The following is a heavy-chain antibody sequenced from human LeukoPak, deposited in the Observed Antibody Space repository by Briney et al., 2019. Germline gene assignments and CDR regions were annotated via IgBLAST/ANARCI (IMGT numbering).Heavy chain of an antibody. J-gene: IGHJ3*02. V-gene: IGHV4-31*03. D-gene: IGHD3-10*01. CDR3: AREWGFGEEIDAFDI. CDR1: GGSISSGGSY. CDR2: IYYSGST. Sequence: PSETLSLTCTVSGGSISSGGSYWSWIRQHPGKGLEWIGYIYYSGSTYYNPSLKSRVTISVDTSKNQFSLKLSSVTAADTAVYYCAREWGFGEEIDAFDIWGQGTMVTVSS.